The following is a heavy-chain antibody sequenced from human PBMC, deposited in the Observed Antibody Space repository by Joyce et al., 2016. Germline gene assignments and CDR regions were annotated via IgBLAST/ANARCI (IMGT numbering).Heavy chain of an antibody. CDR3: AKVGLSTFDS. V-gene: IGHV3-23*01. CDR1: GFTFNTYA. Sequence: EVQLLESGGGLVQPGGSLRLSCAASGFTFNTYAMSWVRQAPGKGLEWVSSIRGSGDRTHSADSVKGRFTISRDNSKSTLYLQMNSLRAEDTAVYYCAKVGLSTFDSWGQGTLVTVS. D-gene: IGHD1-26*01. CDR2: IRGSGDRT. J-gene: IGHJ4*02.